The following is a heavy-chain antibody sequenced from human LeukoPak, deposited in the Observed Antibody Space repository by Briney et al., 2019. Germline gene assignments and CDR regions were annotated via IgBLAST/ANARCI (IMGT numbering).Heavy chain of an antibody. D-gene: IGHD6-6*01. CDR3: ARDRGYSSSPRRYFQH. V-gene: IGHV3-48*04. CDR1: GFTFSSYS. Sequence: GGSLRLSCAASGFTFSSYSMNWVRQAPGKGLEWVSYISSSSSTIYYADSVKGRFTISRDNAKNSLYLQMNSLRAEDTAVYYCARDRGYSSSPRRYFQHWGQGTLVTVSS. J-gene: IGHJ1*01. CDR2: ISSSSSTI.